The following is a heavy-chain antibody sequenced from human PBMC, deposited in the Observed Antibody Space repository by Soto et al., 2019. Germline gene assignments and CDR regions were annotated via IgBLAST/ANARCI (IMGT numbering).Heavy chain of an antibody. D-gene: IGHD2-15*01. J-gene: IGHJ4*02. CDR2: ISHDGSNK. CDR3: AKDGAPRYCSGRSCHPAGAY. Sequence: QVQLVESGGGVVQPGRSLRLSCAGSGFTFSNYGLHWVRQTPGKGLEWVAFISHDGSNKYYADSVKGRFTISRDSSKSTLYLQMDSLRVEDTAVYYCAKDGAPRYCSGRSCHPAGAYWGQGTLVIVSS. V-gene: IGHV3-30*18. CDR1: GFTFSNYG.